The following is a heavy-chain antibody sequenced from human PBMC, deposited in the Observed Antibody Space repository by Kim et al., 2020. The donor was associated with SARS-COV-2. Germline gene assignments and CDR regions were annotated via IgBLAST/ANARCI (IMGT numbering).Heavy chain of an antibody. V-gene: IGHV5-10-1*01. CDR1: GYSFTSYW. J-gene: IGHJ3*02. Sequence: GESLKISCKGSGYSFTSYWISWVRQMPGKGLEWMGRIDPSDSYTNYSPSFQGHVTISADKSISTAYLQWSSLKASDTAMYYCARGVVGAPNDAFDIWGQGKMVTVSS. CDR3: ARGVVGAPNDAFDI. D-gene: IGHD1-26*01. CDR2: IDPSDSYT.